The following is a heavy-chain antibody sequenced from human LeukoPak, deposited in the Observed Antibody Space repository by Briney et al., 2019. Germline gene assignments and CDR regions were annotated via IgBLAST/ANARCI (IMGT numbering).Heavy chain of an antibody. D-gene: IGHD3-22*01. CDR1: GYTFTGYY. CDR2: INPNSGGT. V-gene: IGHV1-2*06. Sequence: ASVKVSCKASGYTFTGYYMHWVRQAPGQGLEWMGRINPNSGGTNYAQKFQGRVTMTRDTSISTAYMELSRLRSDDTAVYYCARDRAPPHYDSNGFGYWGQGTLVTVSS. CDR3: ARDRAPPHYDSNGFGY. J-gene: IGHJ4*02.